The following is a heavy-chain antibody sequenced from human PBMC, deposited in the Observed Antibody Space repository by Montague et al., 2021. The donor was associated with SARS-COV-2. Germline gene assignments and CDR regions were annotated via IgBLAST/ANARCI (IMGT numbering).Heavy chain of an antibody. CDR2: VYKSGAA. V-gene: IGHV4-39*02. J-gene: IGHJ1*01. Sequence: SETLSLTCTVSGGSISSPSYYWVWIRQPPGKGLEWVATVYKSGAAYYNASLKNRVTISVDTSKNDFSLKMTDVTAADTSLYYCARLRPAGGVQNWGRGTLVTVSS. CDR1: GGSISSPSYY. D-gene: IGHD3-10*01. CDR3: ARLRPAGGVQN.